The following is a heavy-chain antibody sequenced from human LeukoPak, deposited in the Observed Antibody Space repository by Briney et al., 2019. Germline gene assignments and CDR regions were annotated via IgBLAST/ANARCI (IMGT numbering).Heavy chain of an antibody. CDR3: VKVAKYYYGSETYYFFEH. Sequence: GGSLRLSCAASGFTFTTYWMSWVRQFPGKGLEWVANINQDGTEKYYVDSVKGRFTVSRDNAKNSLYLQMNSLRVEDTAIYYCVKVAKYYYGSETYYFFEHWGQGTPVAASS. J-gene: IGHJ4*02. D-gene: IGHD3-10*01. CDR1: GFTFTTYW. V-gene: IGHV3-7*01. CDR2: INQDGTEK.